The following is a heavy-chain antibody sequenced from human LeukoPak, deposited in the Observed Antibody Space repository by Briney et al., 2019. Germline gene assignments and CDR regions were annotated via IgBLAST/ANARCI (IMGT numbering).Heavy chain of an antibody. CDR3: ARDRTLAVAGRGLWYFDL. D-gene: IGHD6-19*01. Sequence: PSETLSLTCTVSGGSISSSSYYWGWIRQPPGKGLEWIGSIYYSGSTYYNPSLKSRVTISVDTSKNQFSLKLSSVTAADTAVYYCARDRTLAVAGRGLWYFDLWGRGTLVTVSS. V-gene: IGHV4-39*07. CDR2: IYYSGST. J-gene: IGHJ2*01. CDR1: GGSISSSSYY.